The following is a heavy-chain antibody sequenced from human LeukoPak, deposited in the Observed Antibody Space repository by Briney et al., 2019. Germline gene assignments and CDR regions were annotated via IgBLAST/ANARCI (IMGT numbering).Heavy chain of an antibody. CDR2: ISPNSGGT. V-gene: IGHV1-2*06. Sequence: ASVTVSCTASGYTFTGYYMHWVRQAPGQGLEWMGRISPNSGGTNYAQKFQGRVTMTRDTSISTAYMELSRLRSDDTAIYYCARAYYYDSSGYSTSYYFDYWGQGTLVTVSS. D-gene: IGHD3-22*01. CDR3: ARAYYYDSSGYSTSYYFDY. J-gene: IGHJ4*02. CDR1: GYTFTGYY.